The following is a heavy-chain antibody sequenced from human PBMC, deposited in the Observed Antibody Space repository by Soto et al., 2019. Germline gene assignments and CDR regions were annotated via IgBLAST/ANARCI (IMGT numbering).Heavy chain of an antibody. CDR2: IHQTGRS. Sequence: PSETLSLTCTVSSGSLSSSNYYWTWVRQPPGKGLEWIGFIHQTGRSYLNPSLRSRVTISIDTSKNQFSLHVASVTAADTATYYCARELAVKNPGEFDYWGQGTLVTVSS. V-gene: IGHV4-30-4*08. CDR1: SGSLSSSNYY. CDR3: ARELAVKNPGEFDY. J-gene: IGHJ4*02.